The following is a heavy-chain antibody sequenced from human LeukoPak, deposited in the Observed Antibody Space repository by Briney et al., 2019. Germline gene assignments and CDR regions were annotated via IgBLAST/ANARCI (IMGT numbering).Heavy chain of an antibody. J-gene: IGHJ3*02. CDR2: IYYSGNT. CDR1: GGSMSNYF. V-gene: IGHV4-59*01. CDR3: ARDLAYRSSLRGTFDI. D-gene: IGHD6-19*01. Sequence: PSETLSLTCTVSGGSMSNYFWSWIRQAPGKGLEYIGFIYYSGNTNYNPSFKSRVTIVDTSKKQFSLKLSSVTAADTAVYYCARDLAYRSSLRGTFDIWGQGTKVTVSS.